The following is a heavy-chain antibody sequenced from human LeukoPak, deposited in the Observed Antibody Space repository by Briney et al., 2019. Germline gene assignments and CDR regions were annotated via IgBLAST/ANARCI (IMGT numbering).Heavy chain of an antibody. CDR2: IYYSGST. Sequence: SETLSLXCTVSGGSISSYYWSWIRQPPGKGLELIGYIYYSGSTNYNPSLKSRVTISVDTSKNQFSLKLSSVTAADTALYYCARVLAAAGYFDYWGQGTLVTVSS. V-gene: IGHV4-59*01. CDR1: GGSISSYY. CDR3: ARVLAAAGYFDY. J-gene: IGHJ4*02. D-gene: IGHD6-13*01.